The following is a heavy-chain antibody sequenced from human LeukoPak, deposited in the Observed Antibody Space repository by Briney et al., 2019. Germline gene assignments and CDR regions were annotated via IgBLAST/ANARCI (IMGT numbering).Heavy chain of an antibody. D-gene: IGHD2-2*01. CDR1: GYTFTDNY. CDR3: ARGVGSSWFDP. Sequence: GASVKVSCEASGYTFTDNYIHWVRQAPGQGLEWMGWNNIKSGGTNYAQKLPGRVTMTRDTSISTAYMELSSLRSDDTAVYFCARGVGSSWFDPWGQGTLVTVSS. CDR2: NNIKSGGT. J-gene: IGHJ5*02. V-gene: IGHV1-2*02.